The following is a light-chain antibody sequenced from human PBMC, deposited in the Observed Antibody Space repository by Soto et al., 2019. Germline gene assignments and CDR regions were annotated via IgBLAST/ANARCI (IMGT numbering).Light chain of an antibody. CDR2: ATS. J-gene: IGKJ1*01. V-gene: IGKV1-39*01. Sequence: DIQMTQSPSSLSASVGDRVTITCRASQAIHSYLNWYQQKPGKAPNLLIFATSTLQSGVPSRFSGSGSGTDFTLTISSLQPEEFATYYCQHYNSYSEAFGQGTKVDIK. CDR3: QHYNSYSEA. CDR1: QAIHSY.